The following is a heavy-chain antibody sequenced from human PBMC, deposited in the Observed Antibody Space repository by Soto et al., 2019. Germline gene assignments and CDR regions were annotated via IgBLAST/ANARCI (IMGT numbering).Heavy chain of an antibody. CDR1: GFTFSSYG. CDR3: ASGPNVTYYYYYYGMDV. CDR2: IWYDGSNK. V-gene: IGHV3-33*01. Sequence: PGGSLRLSCAASGFTFSSYGMHWVRQAPGKGLEWVAVIWYDGSNKYYADSVKGRFTNSRDNSKNTLYLKMKSLRAEDMAVYYCASGPNVTYYYYYYGMDVWGQGTTVTVSS. J-gene: IGHJ6*02.